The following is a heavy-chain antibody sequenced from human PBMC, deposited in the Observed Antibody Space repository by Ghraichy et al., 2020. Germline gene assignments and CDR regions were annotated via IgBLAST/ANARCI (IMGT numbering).Heavy chain of an antibody. Sequence: GESLNISCAASGFTFSTYSMNWVRQAPGKGLEWVSHISSSSSIIYYADSVKGRFTISRDNAKNSLYLQMNSLRDEDTAVYYCARGHGMDVWGQGTTVTVSS. J-gene: IGHJ6*02. CDR2: ISSSSSII. CDR1: GFTFSTYS. V-gene: IGHV3-48*02. CDR3: ARGHGMDV.